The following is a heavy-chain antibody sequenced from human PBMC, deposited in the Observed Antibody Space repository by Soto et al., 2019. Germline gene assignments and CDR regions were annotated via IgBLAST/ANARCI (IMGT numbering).Heavy chain of an antibody. CDR1: GFTFSSYA. D-gene: IGHD6-19*01. CDR2: ISYDGSNK. CDR3: AKSGRQWPSPFDY. J-gene: IGHJ4*02. V-gene: IGHV3-30*18. Sequence: GGSLRLSCAASGFTFSSYAMHWVRQAPGKGLEWVAVISYDGSNKYYADSVKGRFTISRDNSKNTLYLQMNSLRAEDTAVYYCAKSGRQWPSPFDYWGQGTLVTVSS.